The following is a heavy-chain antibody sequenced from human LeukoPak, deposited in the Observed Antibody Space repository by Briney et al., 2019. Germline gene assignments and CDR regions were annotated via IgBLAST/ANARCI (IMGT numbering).Heavy chain of an antibody. D-gene: IGHD3-9*01. CDR1: GFTFSGYS. CDR2: IISSGRNI. Sequence: GGSLRLSCAASGFTFSGYSMNWVRQAPGKGLEWVSSIISSGRNIYYADSVKGRFTISRDNAKNSLYLQMNSLRAEDTAVYYCARDGRYFDWFPWFDPWGQGTLVTVSS. J-gene: IGHJ5*02. V-gene: IGHV3-21*01. CDR3: ARDGRYFDWFPWFDP.